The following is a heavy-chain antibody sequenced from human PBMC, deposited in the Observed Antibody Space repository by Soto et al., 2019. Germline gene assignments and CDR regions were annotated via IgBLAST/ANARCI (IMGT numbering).Heavy chain of an antibody. CDR1: GFTFSSYG. D-gene: IGHD6-13*01. Sequence: QVQLVESGGGVVQPGRSLRLSCAASGFTFSSYGMHWVRQAPGKGLEWVAVIWYDGSNKYYADSVKGRLTISRDNSNKKLYLQMNSQRAEDTAVYYCARDQQLVRTYYYYGMDVWGQGTTVTVSS. V-gene: IGHV3-33*01. J-gene: IGHJ6*02. CDR2: IWYDGSNK. CDR3: ARDQQLVRTYYYYGMDV.